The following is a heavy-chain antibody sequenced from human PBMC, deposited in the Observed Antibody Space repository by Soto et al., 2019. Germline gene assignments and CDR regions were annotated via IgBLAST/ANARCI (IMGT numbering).Heavy chain of an antibody. CDR1: GFTFTSYA. Sequence: GGSLRLSCAVAGFTFTSYAMTWVRQAPGKGLEWVSAISGRGGSEFYADSVKGRCTISRDNSKNTLYLQMQCLRSEDTALYYCAKGDTTKITDYYAMDVWGQETTVTASS. CDR2: ISGRGGSE. V-gene: IGHV3-23*01. J-gene: IGHJ6*02. D-gene: IGHD1-1*01. CDR3: AKGDTTKITDYYAMDV.